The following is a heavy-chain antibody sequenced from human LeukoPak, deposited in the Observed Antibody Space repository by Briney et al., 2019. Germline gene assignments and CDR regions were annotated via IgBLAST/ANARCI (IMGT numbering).Heavy chain of an antibody. J-gene: IGHJ4*02. CDR3: ARQALWFFDH. CDR1: GGSISSNSSY. CDR2: ISYGGST. D-gene: IGHD2-21*01. Sequence: SETLSLTCTVSGGSISSNSSYWAWIRQPPGRGLEWIGSISYGGSTYYSPSLESRVTISVDTSKNQFSLKLSSVTAVDTAVYYCARQALWFFDHWGQGTLVTVSS. V-gene: IGHV4-39*01.